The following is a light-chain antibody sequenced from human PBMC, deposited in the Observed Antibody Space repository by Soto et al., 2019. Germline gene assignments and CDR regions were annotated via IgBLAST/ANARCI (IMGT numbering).Light chain of an antibody. CDR2: AAS. V-gene: IGKV1-39*01. CDR1: QSISSY. Sequence: DIQMTQSPSSLSASVGDRVTITCRASQSISSYLNWYQQKPGNAPKLLIYAASSLQSGVPLRFSGSGSGTDFTLTISSLQPEDVATYYCQKYNSALYTFGQGTKVDIK. J-gene: IGKJ2*01. CDR3: QKYNSALYT.